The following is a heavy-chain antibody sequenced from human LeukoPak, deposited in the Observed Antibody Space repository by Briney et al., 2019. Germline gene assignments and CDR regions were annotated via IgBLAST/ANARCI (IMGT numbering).Heavy chain of an antibody. V-gene: IGHV1-18*01. Sequence: GASVKVSCKASGYTFTSYGISWVRQAPGQGLEWMGWISAYNGNTNYAQKLQGRVTMTTDTSTSTAYMELRSLRSDDTAVYYCARDYGGNYYNWFDPWAREPWSPSPQ. D-gene: IGHD4-23*01. CDR1: GYTFTSYG. J-gene: IGHJ5*02. CDR2: ISAYNGNT. CDR3: ARDYGGNYYNWFDP.